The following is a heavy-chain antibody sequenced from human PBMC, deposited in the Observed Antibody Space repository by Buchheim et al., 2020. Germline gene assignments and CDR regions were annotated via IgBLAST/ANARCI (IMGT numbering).Heavy chain of an antibody. D-gene: IGHD1-1*01. Sequence: EVQLVESGGGLVKPGGSLGLSCAASGFIFTNAWMSWVRQAPGKGLEWVGRIKSKADGGTQDYAAPVKGRFTISRADSKNTLFLQMNSLKTEDTGVYYCTTSRGRYLNMDVWGQGTT. CDR1: GFIFTNAW. CDR3: TTSRGRYLNMDV. CDR2: IKSKADGGTQ. V-gene: IGHV3-15*01. J-gene: IGHJ6*02.